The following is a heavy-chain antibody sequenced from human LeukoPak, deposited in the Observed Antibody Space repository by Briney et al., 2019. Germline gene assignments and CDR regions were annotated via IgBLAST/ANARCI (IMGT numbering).Heavy chain of an antibody. CDR2: INSDGSST. CDR1: GFTFSTYG. D-gene: IGHD4-23*01. CDR3: ARVGGRAEDV. Sequence: GGSLRLSCAASGFTFSTYGMHWVRQGPGKGLVWVSRINSDGSSTRYADSVKGRLTISRDNAKNTLYLQMNSLRVEDTAVYYCARVGGRAEDVWAKGPRSPSPQ. J-gene: IGHJ6*04. V-gene: IGHV3-74*01.